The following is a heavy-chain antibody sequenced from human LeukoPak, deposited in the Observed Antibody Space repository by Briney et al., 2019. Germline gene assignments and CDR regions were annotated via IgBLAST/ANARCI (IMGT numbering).Heavy chain of an antibody. CDR2: IKQDGSEK. J-gene: IGHJ4*02. D-gene: IGHD3-10*01. CDR1: GFTLSTYW. CDR3: SREDYFGSGSPAY. Sequence: PGGSLRLSCAASGFTLSTYWMSWVRQAPGKGLEWVANIKQDGSEKHYVDSVKGRFTISRDNTNNSLFLQMDSLRAEDTAFYYCSREDYFGSGSPAYWGQGTLVTVSS. V-gene: IGHV3-7*01.